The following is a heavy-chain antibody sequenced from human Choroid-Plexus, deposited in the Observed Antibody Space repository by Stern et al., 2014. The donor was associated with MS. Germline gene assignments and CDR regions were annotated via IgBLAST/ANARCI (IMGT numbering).Heavy chain of an antibody. CDR3: ARERHSMDV. V-gene: IGHV1-2*02. J-gene: IGHJ6*02. CDR1: GYSFTAYY. Sequence: QMQLVQSGAEVKKPGASVKVSCKASGYSFTAYYMHWVRQAPGQGLEWMGWIDPNSGGTKSAQNFQGRVTMTRDTSISTFYMELSGLTSDDTAVFYCARERHSMDVWGQGTKVTVSS. CDR2: IDPNSGGT.